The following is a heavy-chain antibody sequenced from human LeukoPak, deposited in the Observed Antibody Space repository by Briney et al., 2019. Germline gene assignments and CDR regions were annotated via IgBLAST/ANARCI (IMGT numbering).Heavy chain of an antibody. D-gene: IGHD3-3*01. CDR1: GYTFTGYY. V-gene: IGHV1-2*02. J-gene: IGHJ5*02. Sequence: ASVTVSCKASGYTFTGYYMHWVRQAPGQGLEGMGWINPNSGGTNYAQKFQGRVTMTRDTPISTAYMELSRLRSDDTAVYYCARPFGGDAGDWFDPWGQGTLVTVSS. CDR2: INPNSGGT. CDR3: ARPFGGDAGDWFDP.